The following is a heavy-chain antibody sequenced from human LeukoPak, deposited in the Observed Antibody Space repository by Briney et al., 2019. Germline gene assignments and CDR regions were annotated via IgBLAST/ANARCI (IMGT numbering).Heavy chain of an antibody. J-gene: IGHJ4*02. V-gene: IGHV4-39*01. Sequence: SETLSLTCTVSGGSISSSSYYWGWIRQPPGKGLEWIGSIYYSGSTYYNPSLKSRVTISVDTSKNQFSLKLSSVTAADTAVYYCARHSGSYLQAFDYWGQGTLVTVSS. CDR3: ARHSGSYLQAFDY. CDR2: IYYSGST. D-gene: IGHD1-26*01. CDR1: GGSISSSSYY.